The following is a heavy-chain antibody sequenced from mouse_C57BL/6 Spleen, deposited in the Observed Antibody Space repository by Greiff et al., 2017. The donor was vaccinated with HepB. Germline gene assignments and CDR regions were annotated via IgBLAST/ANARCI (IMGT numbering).Heavy chain of an antibody. CDR2: IYPGSGNT. J-gene: IGHJ1*03. CDR1: GYTFTDYY. V-gene: IGHV1-76*01. CDR3: ARSLLGSYGSSYWYFDV. D-gene: IGHD1-1*01. Sequence: VQLQQSGAELVRPGASVKLSCKASGYTFTDYYINWVKQRPGQGLEWIARIYPGSGNTYYNEKFKGKATLTAEKSSSTAYMQLSSLTSEDSAVYFCARSLLGSYGSSYWYFDVWGTGTTVTVSS.